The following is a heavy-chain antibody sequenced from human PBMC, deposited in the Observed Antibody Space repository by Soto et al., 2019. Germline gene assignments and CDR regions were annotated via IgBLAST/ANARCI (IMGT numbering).Heavy chain of an antibody. CDR3: ARSGNCISTSCLYNWFDP. V-gene: IGHV4-30-2*01. CDR1: GGSSSSGGYS. J-gene: IGHJ5*02. Sequence: SETLSLTCAVSGGSSSSGGYSWSWIRQPPGKGLEWIGYIYHSGSTYYNPSLKSRVTISVDRSKNQFSLKLSSVTAADTAVYYCARSGNCISTSCLYNWFDPWGQGTLVTVSS. D-gene: IGHD2-2*01. CDR2: IYHSGST.